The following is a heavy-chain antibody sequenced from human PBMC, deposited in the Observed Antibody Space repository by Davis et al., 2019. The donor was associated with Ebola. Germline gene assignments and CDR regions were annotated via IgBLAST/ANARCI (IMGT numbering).Heavy chain of an antibody. CDR2: ISSDSDYI. V-gene: IGHV3-21*01. Sequence: GESLKISCAASGFTFSTYSMSWVRQAPGKGLEWVSSISSDSDYIYYADSAKGRFTISRDNAKNTLYLQMNSLRAEDTAVYYCAKDITEFDQLLFYYYYYGMDVWGKGTTVTVSS. CDR3: AKDITEFDQLLFYYYYYGMDV. D-gene: IGHD2-2*01. J-gene: IGHJ6*04. CDR1: GFTFSTYS.